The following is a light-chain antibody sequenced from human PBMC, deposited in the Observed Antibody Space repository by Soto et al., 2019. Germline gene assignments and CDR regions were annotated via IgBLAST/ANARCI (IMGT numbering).Light chain of an antibody. CDR2: GNN. CDR3: QSYDRSLSGWV. J-gene: IGLJ3*02. CDR1: SSNIGAGYD. Sequence: QSVLTQPPSVSGARGQRVTISCTGSSSNIGAGYDVHWYQQFPGTAPKVLIYGNNNRPSGVPDRFSGSKSGTSASLAITGLQAEDEADYYCQSYDRSLSGWVFGGGTKVTVL. V-gene: IGLV1-40*01.